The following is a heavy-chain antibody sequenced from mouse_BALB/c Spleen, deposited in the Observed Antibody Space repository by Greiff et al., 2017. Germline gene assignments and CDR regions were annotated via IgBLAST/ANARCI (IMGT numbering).Heavy chain of an antibody. CDR3: ARNGNYAWFAY. Sequence: EVQGVESGGGLVKPGGSLKLSCAASGFTFSSYAMSWVRQTPEKRLEWVASISSGGSTYYPDSVKGRFTISRDNARNILYLQMSSLRSEDTAMYYCARNGNYAWFAYWGQGTLVTVSA. V-gene: IGHV5-6-5*01. CDR1: GFTFSSYA. J-gene: IGHJ3*01. CDR2: ISSGGST. D-gene: IGHD2-1*01.